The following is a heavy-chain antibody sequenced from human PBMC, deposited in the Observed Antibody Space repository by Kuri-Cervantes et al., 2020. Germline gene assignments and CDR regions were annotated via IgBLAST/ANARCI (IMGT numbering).Heavy chain of an antibody. CDR3: ATSIVVVPAASYYYYYYGMDV. Sequence: ASVKVSCKASGYTFTSYGISWVRQAPGQGLEWMGWINPNSGSTNYAQKFQGRVTMTRDTSISTAYMELSRLRSDDTAVYYCATSIVVVPAASYYYYYYGMDVWGQGTTVTVSS. CDR1: GYTFTSYG. D-gene: IGHD2-2*01. CDR2: INPNSGST. V-gene: IGHV1-2*02. J-gene: IGHJ6*02.